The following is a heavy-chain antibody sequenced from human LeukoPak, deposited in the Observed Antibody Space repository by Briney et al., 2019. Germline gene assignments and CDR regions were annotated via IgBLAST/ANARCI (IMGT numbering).Heavy chain of an antibody. CDR2: IIPIFGTA. V-gene: IGHV1-69*05. J-gene: IGHJ5*02. CDR1: GGTFSSYA. D-gene: IGHD2-2*01. Sequence: SVKVSCKASGGTFSSYAISWVRQAPGQGLEWMGRIIPIFGTANYAQKFRGRVTITTDESTSTAYMELSSLRSEDTAVYFCAATDIVVVPAAAGARWFDPWGQGTLVTVSS. CDR3: AATDIVVVPAAAGARWFDP.